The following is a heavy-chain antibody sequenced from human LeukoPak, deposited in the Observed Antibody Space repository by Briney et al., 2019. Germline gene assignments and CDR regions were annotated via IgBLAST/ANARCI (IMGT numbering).Heavy chain of an antibody. CDR2: IRSRAYGGTT. V-gene: IGHV3-49*04. J-gene: IGHJ4*02. D-gene: IGHD5-18*01. CDR1: GFTFGDYA. Sequence: PGGSLRLSCTASGFTFGDYAMSWVRQAPGKGLECVGFIRSRAYGGTTEYAASVKGRLTISRDDSKSIAYLQMNSLKTEDTAVYYCTRHSYGFLPDYWGQGTLVTVSS. CDR3: TRHSYGFLPDY.